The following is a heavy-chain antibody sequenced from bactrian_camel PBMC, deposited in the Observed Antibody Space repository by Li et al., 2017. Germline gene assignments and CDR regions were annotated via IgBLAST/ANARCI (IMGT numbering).Heavy chain of an antibody. D-gene: IGHD5*01. CDR1: GFTFDSD. CDR2: IWTGVDAT. V-gene: IGHV3S61*01. CDR3: GAACRDWGARY. Sequence: HVQLVESGGGSVQAGETLRLSCIAPGFTFDSDMGWYRQAPGNECEGVARIWTGVDATYYTDSVRGRFTISQDTAKNTVYLQMNNLQTDDTAVYYCGAACRDWGARYWGQGTQVTVS. J-gene: IGHJ4*01.